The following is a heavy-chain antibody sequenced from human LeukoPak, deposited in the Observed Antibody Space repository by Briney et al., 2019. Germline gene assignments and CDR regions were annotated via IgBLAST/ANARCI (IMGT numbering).Heavy chain of an antibody. D-gene: IGHD4-11*01. J-gene: IGHJ4*02. Sequence: ASVKVSCKASGYTFTSYGISWVRQAPGQGLEWMGWISAYNGNTNYAQKLQGRVTMTTDTSTSTAYMELSSLRSEDMAVYYCARDTETHDFDYWGQGTLVTVSS. CDR3: ARDTETHDFDY. CDR1: GYTFTSYG. CDR2: ISAYNGNT. V-gene: IGHV1-18*03.